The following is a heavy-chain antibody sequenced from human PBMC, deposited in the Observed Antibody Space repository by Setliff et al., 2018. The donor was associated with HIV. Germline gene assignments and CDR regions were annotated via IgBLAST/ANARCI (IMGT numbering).Heavy chain of an antibody. J-gene: IGHJ6*02. CDR1: GYTFTSYE. Sequence: GASVKVSCKASGYTFTSYEINWVRQATGQGLEWMGWMNPNRGNTGYAQKFQGRVTMTRNTSISTAYMELSSLRSEDTAVYYCARGPRAPTQFLEWISYYYYGMDVWCQGTTVTVSS. D-gene: IGHD3-3*01. V-gene: IGHV1-8*02. CDR3: ARGPRAPTQFLEWISYYYYGMDV. CDR2: MNPNRGNT.